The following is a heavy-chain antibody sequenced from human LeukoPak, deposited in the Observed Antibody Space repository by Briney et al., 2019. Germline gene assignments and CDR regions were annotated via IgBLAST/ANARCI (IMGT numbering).Heavy chain of an antibody. D-gene: IGHD2-21*02. CDR2: IYYSGST. V-gene: IGHV4-59*07. J-gene: IGHJ4*02. CDR1: GGSISSYY. CDR3: AGTYCGGDCYSRLVYYFDY. Sequence: SDTLSLTCTVSGGSISSYYWSWIRQPPGKGLEWIGYIYYSGSTNYHPSLKSRVTISVDTSKNQFSLKLSSVTAADTAVYYCAGTYCGGDCYSRLVYYFDYWGQGTLVTVSS.